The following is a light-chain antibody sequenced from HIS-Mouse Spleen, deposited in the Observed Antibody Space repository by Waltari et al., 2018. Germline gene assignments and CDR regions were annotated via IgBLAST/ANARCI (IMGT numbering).Light chain of an antibody. V-gene: IGLV2-23*01. CDR2: EGS. J-gene: IGLJ3*02. Sequence: QSALTQPASVSGSPGQSITIPCTGTSSDVGSYNLVSWYQQHPGKAPKLMIYEGSKRPSGGSNRFSGSKSGNTASLTISGLQAEDEADYYCCSYAGSSTWVFGGGTKLTVL. CDR1: SSDVGSYNL. CDR3: CSYAGSSTWV.